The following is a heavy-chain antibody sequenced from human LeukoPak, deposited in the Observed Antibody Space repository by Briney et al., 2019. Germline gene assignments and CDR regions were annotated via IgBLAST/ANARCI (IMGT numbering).Heavy chain of an antibody. V-gene: IGHV3-48*03. CDR2: ISSSGSTI. CDR1: GFTFSSYE. D-gene: IGHD6-19*01. CDR3: VLAVAAHFDY. J-gene: IGHJ4*02. Sequence: GGSLRLSCAASGFTFSSYEMNWVRQAPGKGLEWVSYISSSGSTIHYADSVKGRFTISRDNAKNSLYLQMNSLRAEDTAVYYCVLAVAAHFDYWGQGTLVTVSS.